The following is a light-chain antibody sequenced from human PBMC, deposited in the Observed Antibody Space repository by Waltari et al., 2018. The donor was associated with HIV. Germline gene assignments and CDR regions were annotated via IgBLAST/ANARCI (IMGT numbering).Light chain of an antibody. CDR1: SSNIGINS. Sequence: QSVLTQPPSASGTPGQRVTISCSGSSSNIGINSVTWYQQFPGTAPKLLNYTNNQRPSGVPKRFSASKSGTSASLAISRLQSEDEADYYCEAWDDSLNGVVFGGGTKLTVL. J-gene: IGLJ2*01. CDR3: EAWDDSLNGVV. V-gene: IGLV1-44*01. CDR2: TNN.